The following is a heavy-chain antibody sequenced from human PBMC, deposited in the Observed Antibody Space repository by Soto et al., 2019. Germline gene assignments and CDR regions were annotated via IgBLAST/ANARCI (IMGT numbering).Heavy chain of an antibody. Sequence: PGGSLRLSCAASGFTFSRYWMSWVRQAPGKGLEWVANIKQDGSEKYYVDSVKGRFTISRDNAKNSLYLQMNSLRAEDTAVYYCASPPTNLDYGDDNWFAPWGQGTLVTVSS. D-gene: IGHD4-17*01. V-gene: IGHV3-7*01. J-gene: IGHJ5*02. CDR2: IKQDGSEK. CDR1: GFTFSRYW. CDR3: ASPPTNLDYGDDNWFAP.